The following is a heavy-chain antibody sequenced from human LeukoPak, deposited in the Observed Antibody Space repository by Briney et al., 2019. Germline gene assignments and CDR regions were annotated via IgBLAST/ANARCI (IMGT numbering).Heavy chain of an antibody. V-gene: IGHV3-48*03. CDR2: ISSSGGRT. Sequence: SGGSLRLSCAASGLTFGSSQMNWVRQPPGKGLEWISFISSSGGRTDYADSVRGRFTISRDNAKNSLYLQMSSLRAEDTGVYYYARKPYSDVRWGQGTLVTVSS. J-gene: IGHJ4*02. D-gene: IGHD5-18*01. CDR3: ARKPYSDVR. CDR1: GLTFGSSQ.